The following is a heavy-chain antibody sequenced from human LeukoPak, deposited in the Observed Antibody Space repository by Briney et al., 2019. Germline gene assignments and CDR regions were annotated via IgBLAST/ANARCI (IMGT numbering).Heavy chain of an antibody. D-gene: IGHD3-22*01. CDR1: GFTFSSYW. J-gene: IGHJ4*02. V-gene: IGHV3-7*01. CDR3: ARDHFFFSSGYFLDY. Sequence: GGSLRLSCAASGFTFSSYWMSWVRQAPGKGLEWVANINQDGSEKYYVDSVKGRFTISRDNAKNSLYLQMNSLRAEDTAVYYCARDHFFFSSGYFLDYWGQGTLVTVSS. CDR2: INQDGSEK.